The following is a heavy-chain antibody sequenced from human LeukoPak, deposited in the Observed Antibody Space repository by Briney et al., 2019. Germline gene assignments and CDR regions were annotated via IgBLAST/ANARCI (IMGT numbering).Heavy chain of an antibody. CDR3: ARDGDSSGYYSSSGSFSDY. D-gene: IGHD3-22*01. V-gene: IGHV3-30-3*01. CDR2: ISYDGSNK. J-gene: IGHJ4*02. CDR1: GFTFSSYA. Sequence: GGSLRLSCAASGFTFSSYAMHWVRQAPGKGLEWVAVISYDGSNKYYADSVKGRFTISRDNSKNTLYLQMNSLRAEDTAVYYCARDGDSSGYYSSSGSFSDYWGQGTLVTVSS.